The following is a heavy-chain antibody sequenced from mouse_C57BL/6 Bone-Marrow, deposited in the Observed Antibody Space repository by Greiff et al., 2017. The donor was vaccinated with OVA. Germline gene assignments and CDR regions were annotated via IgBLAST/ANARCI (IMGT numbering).Heavy chain of an antibody. CDR1: GYTFTSYW. V-gene: IGHV1-72*01. J-gene: IGHJ2*01. CDR2: IAPNSGGT. CDR3: AREGSSLYFDY. D-gene: IGHD1-1*01. Sequence: QVQLQQPGAELVKPGASVKLSCKASGYTFTSYWMHWVQQRPGRGLEWIGRIAPNSGGTKYNEKFKSKATLTVDKPSSTAYMQLSSLTSEDSAVYYCAREGSSLYFDYWGQGTTLTVSS.